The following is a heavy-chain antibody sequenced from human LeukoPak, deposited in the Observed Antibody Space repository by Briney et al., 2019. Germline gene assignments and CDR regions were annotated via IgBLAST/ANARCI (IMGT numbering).Heavy chain of an antibody. D-gene: IGHD2-2*02. CDR3: AKVGCYQLLYGSLPDY. Sequence: GGSLRLSCAASGFTFSSYGMHWVRQAPGKGLEWVAFIRYDGSNKYYADSVKGRFTISRDNSKNTLYLQMNSLRAEDTAVYYCAKVGCYQLLYGSLPDYWGQGTLVTVSS. CDR2: IRYDGSNK. V-gene: IGHV3-30*02. CDR1: GFTFSSYG. J-gene: IGHJ4*02.